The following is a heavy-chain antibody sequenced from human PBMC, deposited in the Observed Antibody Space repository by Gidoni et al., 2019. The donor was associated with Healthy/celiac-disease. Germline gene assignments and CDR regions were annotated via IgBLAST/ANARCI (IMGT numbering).Heavy chain of an antibody. D-gene: IGHD4-17*01. CDR1: GGTFSSYA. CDR3: ARDRGTTVTFYYYGMDV. V-gene: IGHV1-69*01. J-gene: IGHJ6*02. CDR2: ITPIFGTA. Sequence: QVQLVQFGAEVKKPGSSVKVPCQASGGTFSSYAISGLRQAPGTGLEWMGGITPIFGTANYAQKFQGRVTITADESTSTAYMELSSLRYEDTAVYYCARDRGTTVTFYYYGMDVWGQGTTVTVSS.